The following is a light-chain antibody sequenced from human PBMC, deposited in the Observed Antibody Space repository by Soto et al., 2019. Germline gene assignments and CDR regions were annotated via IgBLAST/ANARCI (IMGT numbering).Light chain of an antibody. J-gene: IGKJ1*01. V-gene: IGKV1-39*01. CDR1: QCIGNY. Sequence: DIQMTQSPSSLSASVGTRATINCRTNQCIGNYLTWCQQKPGKAPKLVICAASSFQSGVPSRFSGSASGTDFTLTISSLQPEDVATYYCRNCYISPWTFGRGATVDTK. CDR2: AAS. CDR3: RNCYISPWT.